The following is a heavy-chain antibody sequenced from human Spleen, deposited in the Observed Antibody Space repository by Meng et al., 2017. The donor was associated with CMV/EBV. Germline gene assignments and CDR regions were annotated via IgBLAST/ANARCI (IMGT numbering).Heavy chain of an antibody. CDR1: GDSISSYY. CDR2: IYYTGGA. V-gene: IGHV4-59*01. CDR3: ARDVAASYYFDY. J-gene: IGHJ4*02. D-gene: IGHD2-21*01. Sequence: SETLSLTCTVSGDSISSYYWSWIRQPPGKGLEWIGYIYYTGGANYNPSLKSRVTIAVDTSKNQFSLKLSSVTAADTAVYYCARDVAASYYFDYWGQGTLVTVSS.